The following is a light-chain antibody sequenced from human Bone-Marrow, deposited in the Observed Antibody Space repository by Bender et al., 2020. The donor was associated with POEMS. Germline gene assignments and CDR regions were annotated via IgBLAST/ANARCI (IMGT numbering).Light chain of an antibody. J-gene: IGLJ3*02. Sequence: QSALTQSASVSGSPGQSITISCTGTSSDVGSYNLVSWYQQHPGKAPKVMIYEVRKRPSGVSNRFSGSKSGNTASLTISGLQAEDEADYYCVAWDDSLSVWVFGGGTKLTVL. CDR2: EVR. V-gene: IGLV2-23*02. CDR3: VAWDDSLSVWV. CDR1: SSDVGSYNL.